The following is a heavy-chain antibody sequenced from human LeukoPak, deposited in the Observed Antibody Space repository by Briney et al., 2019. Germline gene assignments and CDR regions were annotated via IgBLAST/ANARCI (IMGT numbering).Heavy chain of an antibody. J-gene: IGHJ4*02. CDR1: GGSISSGGYY. V-gene: IGHV4-61*08. CDR3: ARTDMTTVTINY. D-gene: IGHD4-17*01. Sequence: SETLSLTCTVSGGSISSGGYYWSWIRQHPGKGLEWIGYIYYSGSTNYNPSLKSRVTISVDTSKNQLSLRLSSVTAADTAVYYCARTDMTTVTINYWGQGTLVTVSS. CDR2: IYYSGST.